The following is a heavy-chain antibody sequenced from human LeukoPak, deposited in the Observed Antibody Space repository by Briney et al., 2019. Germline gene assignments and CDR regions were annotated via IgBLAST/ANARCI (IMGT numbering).Heavy chain of an antibody. D-gene: IGHD1-7*01. Sequence: GGSLRLSCAASGFTFSSYAMSWVRQAPGKGLEWVSAISGSGGSTYYADSVKGRFTISRDNSKSKLFLQMNSLRAEDSAVYFCAKDRVGPKNYLDVWGTGTTVTISS. CDR2: ISGSGGST. CDR3: AKDRVGPKNYLDV. V-gene: IGHV3-23*01. CDR1: GFTFSSYA. J-gene: IGHJ6*04.